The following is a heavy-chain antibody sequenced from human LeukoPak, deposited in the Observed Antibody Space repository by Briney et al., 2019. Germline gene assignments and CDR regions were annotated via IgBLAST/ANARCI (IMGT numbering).Heavy chain of an antibody. D-gene: IGHD3-9*01. CDR3: ARASGGPDILTGYYAFDI. Sequence: PSETLSLTCTVSGGSISSYYWSWIRQPPGKGLEWIGYIYYSASTNYNPSLKSRVTISVDTSKNQFSLKLSSVTAADTAVYYCARASGGPDILTGYYAFDIWGQGTMVTVSS. V-gene: IGHV4-59*01. CDR1: GGSISSYY. CDR2: IYYSAST. J-gene: IGHJ3*02.